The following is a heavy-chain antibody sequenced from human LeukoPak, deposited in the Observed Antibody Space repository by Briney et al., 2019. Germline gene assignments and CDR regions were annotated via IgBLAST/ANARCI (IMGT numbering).Heavy chain of an antibody. CDR2: IYHSGST. J-gene: IGHJ4*02. CDR3: ATALSSSWYEVDY. D-gene: IGHD6-13*01. CDR1: GYSISSGYY. Sequence: SETLSLTCTVSGYSISSGYYWGWIRQPPGKGLEWIGSIYHSGSTYYNPSLKSCVTISVDTSKNQFSLKLSSVTAADTAVYYCATALSSSWYEVDYWGQGTLVTVSS. V-gene: IGHV4-38-2*02.